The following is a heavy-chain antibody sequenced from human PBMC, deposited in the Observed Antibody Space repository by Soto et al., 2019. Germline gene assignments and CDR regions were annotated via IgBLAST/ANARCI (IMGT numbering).Heavy chain of an antibody. J-gene: IGHJ6*02. V-gene: IGHV1-2*04. Sequence: GASVKVSCKASGYTFTGYYMHWVRQAPGQGLEWMGRINPNSGGTNYAQKFQGWVTMTRDTSISTAYMELSRLRSDDTAVYYCARDPVVPAAMGYYYYGMDVWGQGTTVTVSS. CDR1: GYTFTGYY. CDR2: INPNSGGT. D-gene: IGHD2-2*01. CDR3: ARDPVVPAAMGYYYYGMDV.